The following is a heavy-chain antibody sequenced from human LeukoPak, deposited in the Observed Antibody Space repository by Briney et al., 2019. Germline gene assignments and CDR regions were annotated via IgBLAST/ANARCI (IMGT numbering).Heavy chain of an antibody. CDR2: ISSGSSTI. CDR3: ARASGSYFNY. Sequence: GGSLRLSCEASGFTFWSYGMNWVRQAPGKGLEWVSYISSGSSTIYYADSVKGRFTISRDNAKDSLYLQMNSLRAEDTAVYFCARASGSYFNYWGQGTLVTVSS. CDR1: GFTFWSYG. V-gene: IGHV3-48*04. J-gene: IGHJ4*02. D-gene: IGHD1-26*01.